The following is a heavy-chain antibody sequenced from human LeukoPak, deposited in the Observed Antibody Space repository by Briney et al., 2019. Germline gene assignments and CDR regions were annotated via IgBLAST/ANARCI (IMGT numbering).Heavy chain of an antibody. V-gene: IGHV3-7*01. J-gene: IGHJ4*02. Sequence: GGSLRLSCAASGFTFSNYWMGWVRQAPGKGLEWVANIKQDGSEKYYVDSVKGRFTISRDNAKNSLYLQMNSLRAEDTAVYYCARSGLDYWGQGTLVTVSS. D-gene: IGHD6-25*01. CDR2: IKQDGSEK. CDR3: ARSGLDY. CDR1: GFTFSNYW.